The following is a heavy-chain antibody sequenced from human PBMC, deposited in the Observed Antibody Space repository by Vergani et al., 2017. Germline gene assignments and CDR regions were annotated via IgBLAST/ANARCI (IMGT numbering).Heavy chain of an antibody. J-gene: IGHJ4*02. CDR1: GGYISSSNW. CDR3: SRHAEYSSSSSFDY. CDR2: ISSSGSTI. Sequence: QVQLQESGPGLVKHSGPLSLPCAVSGGYISSSNWWSWVRQPPGKGLEWVSYISSSGSTIYYADSVKGRFTISRDNAKNSLYLQMNSLRAEDTAVYYCSRHAEYSSSSSFDYWGQGTLVTVSS. D-gene: IGHD6-6*01. V-gene: IGHV3-11*01.